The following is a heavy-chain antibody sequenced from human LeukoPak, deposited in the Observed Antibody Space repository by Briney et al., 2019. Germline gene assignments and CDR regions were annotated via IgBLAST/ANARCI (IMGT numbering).Heavy chain of an antibody. Sequence: SETLSLICTVSGDFISTYYWTWIRQPPGKGLEWIGNFDYTGFTNYNPSLKSRVTISVDTPKKQFSLKLSSVTAADTAVYYCARGPKYYVPFDYWGQGTLVTVSS. CDR2: FDYTGFT. V-gene: IGHV4-59*12. CDR3: ARGPKYYVPFDY. CDR1: GDFISTYY. D-gene: IGHD3-10*02. J-gene: IGHJ4*02.